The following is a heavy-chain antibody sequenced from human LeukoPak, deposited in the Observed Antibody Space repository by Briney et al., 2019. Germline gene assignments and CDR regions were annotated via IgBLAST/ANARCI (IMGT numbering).Heavy chain of an antibody. Sequence: GASAKVSCKASGYTFTSYAMNWVRQAPGQGLEWMGWINTNTGNPTYAQGFTGRFVFSLDTSASTAYLQISSLKAEDTAVYYCARGGDGVDTAMVGGYYYMDVWGKGTTVTVSS. V-gene: IGHV7-4-1*02. CDR2: INTNTGNP. J-gene: IGHJ6*03. CDR1: GYTFTSYA. D-gene: IGHD5-18*01. CDR3: ARGGDGVDTAMVGGYYYMDV.